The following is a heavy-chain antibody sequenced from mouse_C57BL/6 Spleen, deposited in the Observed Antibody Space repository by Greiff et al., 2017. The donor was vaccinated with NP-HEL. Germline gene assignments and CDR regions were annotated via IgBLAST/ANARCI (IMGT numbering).Heavy chain of an antibody. D-gene: IGHD1-1*01. Sequence: EVQLQQSGPELVKPGASVKISCKASGYTFTDYYMNWVKQSHGKSLEWIGDINPNNGGTSYNQKFKGKATLTVDKSSSTAYMELRSLTSEDSAVYYCARPTVVDGYFDVWGTGTTVTVSS. CDR3: ARPTVVDGYFDV. J-gene: IGHJ1*03. CDR2: INPNNGGT. CDR1: GYTFTDYY. V-gene: IGHV1-26*01.